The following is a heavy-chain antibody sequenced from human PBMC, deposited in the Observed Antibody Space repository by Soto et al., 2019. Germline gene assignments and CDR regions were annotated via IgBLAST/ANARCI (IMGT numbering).Heavy chain of an antibody. V-gene: IGHV1-69*13. CDR1: GGTFSSYA. CDR2: IIPIFGTA. Sequence: ASVKVSCKASGGTFSSYAISWVRQAPGQGLEWMGGIIPIFGTANYAQKFQGRVTITADESTSTAYMELSSLRSEDTAVYYCARGGEWLAPGGGFAARFDPWGQGTLVTVSS. D-gene: IGHD6-19*01. CDR3: ARGGEWLAPGGGFAARFDP. J-gene: IGHJ5*02.